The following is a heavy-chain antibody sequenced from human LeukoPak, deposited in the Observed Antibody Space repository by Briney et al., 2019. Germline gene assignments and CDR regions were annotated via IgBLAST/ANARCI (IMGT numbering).Heavy chain of an antibody. CDR1: GLTFSDFW. J-gene: IGHJ4*02. CDR3: ATGHSYGYDY. D-gene: IGHD5-18*01. V-gene: IGHV3-74*01. Sequence: PGGSLRLSCAASGLTFSDFWMHWVRQAPGKGLVWVSLVKGDGRTTIYADSVKGRFTISRDNATNTLYLQMNRLRADVSGVYYCATGHSYGYDYWGQGALVTVSS. CDR2: VKGDGRTT.